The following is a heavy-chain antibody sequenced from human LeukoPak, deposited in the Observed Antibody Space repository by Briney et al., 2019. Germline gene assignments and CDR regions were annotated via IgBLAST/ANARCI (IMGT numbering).Heavy chain of an antibody. J-gene: IGHJ6*03. CDR3: ARVRQLLLGGYYYYMDV. V-gene: IGHV4-61*08. Sequence: SETLSLTCTVSGDSISTGGYYWSWIRQPPGKGLEWIGYIYYSGSTNYNPSLKSRVTISVDTSKNQFSLKLSSVTAADTAVYYCARVRQLLLGGYYYYMDVWGKGTTVTVSS. CDR1: GDSISTGGYY. CDR2: IYYSGST. D-gene: IGHD2-2*01.